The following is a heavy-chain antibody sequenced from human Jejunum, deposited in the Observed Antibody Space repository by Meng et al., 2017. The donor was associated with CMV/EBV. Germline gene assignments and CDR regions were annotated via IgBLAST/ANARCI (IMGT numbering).Heavy chain of an antibody. V-gene: IGHV3-23*01. CDR3: AGEGYCISTGCYTSDAFDI. D-gene: IGHD2-2*02. J-gene: IGHJ3*02. CDR2: ISSSGVST. Sequence: AMTWVRQAPGKGLEWVSVISSSGVSTYYADSVKGRFTISRDNSESTLYLQMNSLRAEDTAVYYCAGEGYCISTGCYTSDAFDIWGQGTMVTVSS. CDR1: A.